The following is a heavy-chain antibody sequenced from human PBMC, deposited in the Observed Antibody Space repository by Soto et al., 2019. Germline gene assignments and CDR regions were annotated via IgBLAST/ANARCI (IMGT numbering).Heavy chain of an antibody. J-gene: IGHJ4*02. D-gene: IGHD1-26*01. Sequence: GASVKVSFKASGYTFTSYSMHWVRQAPGQRLEWMGWINAGNGNTKYSQKFQGRVTITRDTSASTAYMELSSLRSEDTAVYYCTRGLFSGSQYSGGWYFFDSWGQGTMVTVPQ. V-gene: IGHV1-3*01. CDR2: INAGNGNT. CDR3: TRGLFSGSQYSGGWYFFDS. CDR1: GYTFTSYS.